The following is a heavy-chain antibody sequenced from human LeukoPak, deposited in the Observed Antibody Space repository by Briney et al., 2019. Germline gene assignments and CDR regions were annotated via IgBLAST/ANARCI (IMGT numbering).Heavy chain of an antibody. V-gene: IGHV3-53*01. J-gene: IGHJ4*02. CDR1: GFTVSGNY. D-gene: IGHD3-10*01. CDR3: ARAKPKNMVRGLIMRRESRYYFDY. CDR2: IYSGGSA. Sequence: GGSLRLSCAASGFTVSGNYMTWVRQAPGKGLEWVSVIYSGGSAYYADSVKGRFTISRDNSKSTLYIQMNSLRAEDTAVYYCARAKPKNMVRGLIMRRESRYYFDYWGQGTLVTVSS.